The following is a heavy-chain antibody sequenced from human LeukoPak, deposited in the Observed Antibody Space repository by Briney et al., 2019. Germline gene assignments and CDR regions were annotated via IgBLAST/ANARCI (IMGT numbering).Heavy chain of an antibody. CDR3: ARVTQNTARYYYYYMDV. CDR1: GFTFDDYG. CDR2: INWNGGST. J-gene: IGHJ6*03. Sequence: AGGSLRLSCAASGFTFDDYGMSWVRQAPGKGLEWVSGINWNGGSTGYADSVKGRFTISRDNAKNSLYLQMNSLRAEDTALYYCARVTQNTARYYYYYMDVWGKGTTVTVSS. D-gene: IGHD1/OR15-1a*01. V-gene: IGHV3-20*04.